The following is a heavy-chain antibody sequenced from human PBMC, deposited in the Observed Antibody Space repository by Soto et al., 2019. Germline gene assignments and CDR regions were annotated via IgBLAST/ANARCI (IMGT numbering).Heavy chain of an antibody. CDR2: ISYDGSNK. V-gene: IGHV3-30-3*01. CDR3: AGERGVFPSELVPAATTYYYYGMDV. Sequence: QVQLVESGGGVVQPGRSLRLSCAASGFTFSSYAMHWVRQAPGKGLEWVAVISYDGSNKYYADSVKGRFTISRDNSKNTLYLQMNSLRAEDTAVYYCAGERGVFPSELVPAATTYYYYGMDVWGQGTTVTVSS. J-gene: IGHJ6*02. CDR1: GFTFSSYA. D-gene: IGHD2-2*01.